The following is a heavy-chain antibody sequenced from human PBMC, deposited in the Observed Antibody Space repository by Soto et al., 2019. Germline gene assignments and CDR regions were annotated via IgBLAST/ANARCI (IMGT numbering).Heavy chain of an antibody. Sequence: GGSLRLSCAASGFTFSSYAMSWVRQAPGKGLEWVSAISGSGGSTYYADSVKGRSTISRDNSKNTLYLQMNSLRAEDTAVYYCAKDSDSSSWPYYFDYWGQGTLVTVSS. J-gene: IGHJ4*02. D-gene: IGHD6-13*01. CDR1: GFTFSSYA. CDR2: ISGSGGST. CDR3: AKDSDSSSWPYYFDY. V-gene: IGHV3-23*01.